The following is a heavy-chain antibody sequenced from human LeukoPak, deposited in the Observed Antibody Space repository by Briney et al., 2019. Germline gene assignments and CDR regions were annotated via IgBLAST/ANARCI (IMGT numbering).Heavy chain of an antibody. Sequence: PGGSLRLSCAASGFTFSAYWMSWVRQAPGKGLEWVSVIYSGGSTYYADSVKGRFTISRDNSKNTLYLQMNSRRAEDTAVYYCASGGSYYYYGMDVWGQGTTVTVSS. CDR2: IYSGGST. D-gene: IGHD6-25*01. J-gene: IGHJ6*02. V-gene: IGHV3-53*01. CDR3: ASGGSYYYYGMDV. CDR1: GFTFSAYW.